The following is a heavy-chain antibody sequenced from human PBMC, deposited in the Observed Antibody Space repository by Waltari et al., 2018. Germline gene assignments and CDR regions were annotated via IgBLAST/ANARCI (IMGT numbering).Heavy chain of an antibody. D-gene: IGHD2-21*01. CDR3: ARVVYCGGDCGEAFDI. CDR2: MNPNSGNT. J-gene: IGHJ3*02. Sequence: QVQLVQSGAEVKKPGASVKVSCKVSGYTFTSYDINWVRQATGQGLEWMGWMNPNSGNTGYAQKFQGRVTITRNTSISTAYMELSSLRSEDTAVYYCARVVYCGGDCGEAFDIWGQGTMVTVSS. CDR1: GYTFTSYD. V-gene: IGHV1-8*03.